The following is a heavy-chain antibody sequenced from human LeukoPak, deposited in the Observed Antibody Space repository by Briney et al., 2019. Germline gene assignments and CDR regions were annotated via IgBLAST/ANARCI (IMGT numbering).Heavy chain of an antibody. V-gene: IGHV4-39*07. J-gene: IGHJ4*02. D-gene: IGHD4-17*01. CDR2: IYYSGST. CDR3: ARAGDYGDYVPRAPFDY. CDR1: GGSISSSSYY. Sequence: PSETLSLTCTVSGGSISSSSYYWGWIRQPPGKGLEWIGSIYYSGSTYYNPSLKSRVTISVDTSKNQFSLKLSSVTAADTAVYYCARAGDYGDYVPRAPFDYWGQGTLVTVSS.